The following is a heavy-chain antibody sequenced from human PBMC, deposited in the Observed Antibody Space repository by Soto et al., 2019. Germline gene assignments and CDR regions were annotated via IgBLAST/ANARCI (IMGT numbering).Heavy chain of an antibody. Sequence: EVQLVESGGGLVQPGGSLRLSCAASGFTFSSYSMNWVRQAPGKGLEWVSYISSSSSTIYYADSVKGRFTISRDNAKNSLYLQMNSLRDGDTAVYYCARERAVGIAVALNWFDPWGKGTLVTVSS. CDR3: ARERAVGIAVALNWFDP. V-gene: IGHV3-48*02. D-gene: IGHD6-19*01. CDR2: ISSSSSTI. J-gene: IGHJ5*02. CDR1: GFTFSSYS.